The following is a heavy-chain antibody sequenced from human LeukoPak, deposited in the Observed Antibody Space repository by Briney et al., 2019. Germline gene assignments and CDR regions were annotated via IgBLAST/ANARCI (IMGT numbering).Heavy chain of an antibody. Sequence: GGSLRLSCAASGFTFDDYAMHWVRQAPGKGLEWVSVISWNSGSIGYADSVKGRFTISRDNAKNSLYLQMNSLRAEDTALYYCAKDAHRDPRYFDYWGQGTLVTVSS. J-gene: IGHJ4*02. V-gene: IGHV3-9*01. CDR2: ISWNSGSI. CDR3: AKDAHRDPRYFDY. CDR1: GFTFDDYA.